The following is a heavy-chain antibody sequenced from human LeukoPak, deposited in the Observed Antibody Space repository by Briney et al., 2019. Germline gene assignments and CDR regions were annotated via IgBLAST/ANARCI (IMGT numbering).Heavy chain of an antibody. Sequence: GGPLRLSCVASGFTVNTSHMSWVRQALGKGLEWVSVLYSGGRMYYADSVKGRFTISRDNSNNTVFLQMNSLRVEDTAVYYCARGGATFDYWGQGTLVTVSS. D-gene: IGHD3-16*01. J-gene: IGHJ4*02. CDR1: GFTVNTSH. CDR3: ARGGATFDY. V-gene: IGHV3-53*01. CDR2: LYSGGRM.